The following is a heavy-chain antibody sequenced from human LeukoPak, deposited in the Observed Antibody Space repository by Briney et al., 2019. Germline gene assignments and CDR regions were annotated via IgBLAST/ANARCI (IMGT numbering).Heavy chain of an antibody. Sequence: PGGSLRLSCAASGFTVSSNYMSWVRQAPGKGLEWVSVIYSGGTTYYADSVKGRFTISRDSSKNTLYLQMNSLRAEDTALYYCAKVLYGDYFTYYYYYGMDVWGQGTTVTVSS. J-gene: IGHJ6*02. D-gene: IGHD4-17*01. CDR3: AKVLYGDYFTYYYYYGMDV. V-gene: IGHV3-53*01. CDR2: IYSGGTT. CDR1: GFTVSSNY.